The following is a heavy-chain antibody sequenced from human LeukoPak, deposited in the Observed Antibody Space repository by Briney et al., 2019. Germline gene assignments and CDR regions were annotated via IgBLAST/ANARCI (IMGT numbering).Heavy chain of an antibody. CDR2: IHRSGST. J-gene: IGHJ4*02. D-gene: IGHD1-1*01. CDR3: ARVNWVPDY. V-gene: IGHV4-38-2*02. Sequence: PSETLSLTCTVSGYAIRSGYHWGWIRQPPGKGLELIAIIHRSGSTYHNPSLKSRVTMSVDTSKHQFSLILNSVTAADTAVYYCARVNWVPDYWGQGTLVTVSS. CDR1: GYAIRSGYH.